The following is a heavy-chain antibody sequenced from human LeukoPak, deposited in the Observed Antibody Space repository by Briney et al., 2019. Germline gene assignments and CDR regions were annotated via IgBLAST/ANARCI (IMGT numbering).Heavy chain of an antibody. D-gene: IGHD6-19*01. V-gene: IGHV1-2*02. CDR3: ARRGSAGTGNGPFDS. CDR2: INTNSGAT. J-gene: IGHJ4*02. CDR1: GYTFTDNW. Sequence: ASVKVSCKASGYTFTDNWMHWVRQAPGQGLEWIGLINTNSGATSNAQSFQGRVTMTRDTSISTAYMELGRLRLDDTAVYYCARRGSAGTGNGPFDSWGQGTLVTVSS.